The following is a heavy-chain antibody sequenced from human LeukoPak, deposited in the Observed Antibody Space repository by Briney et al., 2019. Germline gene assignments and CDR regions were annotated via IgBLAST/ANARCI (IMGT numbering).Heavy chain of an antibody. J-gene: IGHJ2*01. V-gene: IGHV5-51*01. CDR2: IYPGDSDT. CDR1: GYSFTSYW. CDR3: ARESVVAPGYFDR. D-gene: IGHD2-15*01. Sequence: GAFLKISCKGSGYSFTSYWIGWVCQLPGKGLEWMGIIYPGDSDTRYSPSFQGQVTISADKSISTAYLQWSSLKASDTAMYYCARESVVAPGYFDRWGRGTLVTVSS.